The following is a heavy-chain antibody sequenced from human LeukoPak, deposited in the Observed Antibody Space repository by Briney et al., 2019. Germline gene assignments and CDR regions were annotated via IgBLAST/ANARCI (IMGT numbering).Heavy chain of an antibody. CDR3: AKVLSVTTLGY. V-gene: IGHV3-23*01. D-gene: IGHD4-17*01. J-gene: IGHJ4*02. CDR1: GFTFSSYA. CDR2: ISGSGGST. Sequence: GGSLRLSCAASGFTFSSYAMSWVRQAPGKGLEWVSAISGSGGSTYYADSVKGRFTISRDNSKNTLYLQMNSLGAEDTAVYYGAKVLSVTTLGYWGQGTLVTVSS.